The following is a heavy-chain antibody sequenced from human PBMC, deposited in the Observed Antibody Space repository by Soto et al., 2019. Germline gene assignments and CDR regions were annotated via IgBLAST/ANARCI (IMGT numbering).Heavy chain of an antibody. V-gene: IGHV3-7*01. CDR2: IKQDGSEK. CDR3: ARAHVDTAMASYYFDY. CDR1: GFTFSSYW. Sequence: GGSLRLSCAASGFTFSSYWMSWVRQAPGKGLEWVANIKQDGSEKYYVDSVKGRFTISRDNAKNSLYLQMNSLRAEDMAVYYCARAHVDTAMASYYFDYWGQGTLVTVSS. J-gene: IGHJ4*02. D-gene: IGHD5-18*01.